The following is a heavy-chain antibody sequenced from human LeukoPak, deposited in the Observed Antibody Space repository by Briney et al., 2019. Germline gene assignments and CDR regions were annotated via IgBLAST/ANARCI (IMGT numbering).Heavy chain of an antibody. Sequence: SETLSLTCAVYGEPFSTYYWSWIRQPPGKGLEWIGEIYHSGSTYYNPSLKSRVTISVDRSKNQFSLKLTSVTAADTAVYYCARVLTTGSNTFDIWGQGTMVTVSS. D-gene: IGHD4-11*01. J-gene: IGHJ3*02. CDR1: GEPFSTYY. CDR3: ARVLTTGSNTFDI. V-gene: IGHV4-34*01. CDR2: IYHSGST.